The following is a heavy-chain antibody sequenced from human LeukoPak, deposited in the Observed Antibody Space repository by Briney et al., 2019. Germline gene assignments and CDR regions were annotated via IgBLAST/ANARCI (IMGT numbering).Heavy chain of an antibody. CDR2: ISAYNGNT. Sequence: GASVKVSCKASGYTFTSYGISWVRQAPGQGLEWMGWISAYNGNTNYAQKLQGRVTMTTDTSTSTAYMELRSLRSDDTAVYYCARDGLVLRYFDWPGTHFDYWGQGTLVTVSS. D-gene: IGHD3-9*01. CDR3: ARDGLVLRYFDWPGTHFDY. CDR1: GYTFTSYG. V-gene: IGHV1-18*01. J-gene: IGHJ4*02.